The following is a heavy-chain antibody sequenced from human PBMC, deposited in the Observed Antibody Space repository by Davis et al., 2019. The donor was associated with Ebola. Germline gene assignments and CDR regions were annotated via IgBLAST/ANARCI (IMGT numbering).Heavy chain of an antibody. J-gene: IGHJ5*01. CDR3: ARGYSQFDS. V-gene: IGHV4-31*03. CDR2: AFYSGRP. Sequence: LRLSCSVSGGSISRGGYYWSWIRQHPGTGLEWIGYAFYSGRPSYNPSLKSRVTISLDTSKNFFSLKLSSVTAADTAVYYCARGYSQFDSWGQGTLVTVSS. CDR1: GGSISRGGYY. D-gene: IGHD5-18*01.